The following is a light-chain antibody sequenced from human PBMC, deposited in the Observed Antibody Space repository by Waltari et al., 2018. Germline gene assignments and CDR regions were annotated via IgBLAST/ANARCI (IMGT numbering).Light chain of an antibody. Sequence: EIVLTQSPGTLSLSPGERATLSCRASGNVRTALAWYQQKPGQAPRLLIFGASNRALGIPDRFSGGGSGTDFSLTISRLEPEDFAVYFCQHYVRLPVAFGQGTKVDIK. CDR3: QHYVRLPVA. J-gene: IGKJ1*01. V-gene: IGKV3-20*01. CDR1: GNVRTA. CDR2: GAS.